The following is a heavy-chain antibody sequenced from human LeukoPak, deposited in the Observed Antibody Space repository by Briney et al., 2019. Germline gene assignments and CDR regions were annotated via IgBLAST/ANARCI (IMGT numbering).Heavy chain of an antibody. D-gene: IGHD5-24*01. V-gene: IGHV1-8*03. J-gene: IGHJ3*02. CDR3: ARNYLGLGI. CDR2: LNPNSGNT. Sequence: GASVKVSCKASGYTFSNYDIYWVRQATGQGLEWMGWLNPNSGNTGYAQRFQGRVTITRDTSISTAYIEVSSLTSEDTAVYYCARNYLGLGIWGQGTMVTVSS. CDR1: GYTFSNYD.